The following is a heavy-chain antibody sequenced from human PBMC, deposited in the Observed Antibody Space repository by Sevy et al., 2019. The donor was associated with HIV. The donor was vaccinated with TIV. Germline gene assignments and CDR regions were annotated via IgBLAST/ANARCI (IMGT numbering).Heavy chain of an antibody. CDR1: GFTFGSYG. D-gene: IGHD1-26*01. CDR2: ISYDGSNK. J-gene: IGHJ6*02. CDR3: AKDSSGSYYGLDYYGTDV. Sequence: GGSLRLSCPASGFTFGSYGMHWVRQAPGKGLEWVAVISYDGSNKYYADSVKGRFTVSRDNSKNTLYLQMNSLRAEDTAVYYCAKDSSGSYYGLDYYGTDVWGQGTTVTVSS. V-gene: IGHV3-30*18.